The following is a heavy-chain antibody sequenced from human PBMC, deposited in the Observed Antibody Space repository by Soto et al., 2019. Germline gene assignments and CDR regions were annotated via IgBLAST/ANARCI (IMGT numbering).Heavy chain of an antibody. CDR1: GTSFSGHY. J-gene: IGHJ6*02. Sequence: PSDTLSLTCAVYGTSFSGHYWSWIRQPPGKGLEWIGEINHSGRTNYNPSLKSRVTISVDTSKNQFSLKLSSVTAADTAVYYCARFMGIAAAGTTYYYGMDVWGQGTTVS. V-gene: IGHV4-34*01. CDR2: INHSGRT. D-gene: IGHD6-13*01. CDR3: ARFMGIAAAGTTYYYGMDV.